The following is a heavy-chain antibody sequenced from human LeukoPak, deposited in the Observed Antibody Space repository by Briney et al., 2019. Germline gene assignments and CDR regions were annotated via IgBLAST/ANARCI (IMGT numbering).Heavy chain of an antibody. J-gene: IGHJ3*02. CDR3: ARHLFDIVVVPSAIDSFDI. CDR2: ISSGSRYI. Sequence: GGSLRLXCAASGFTFSGHAMTWVRQAPGKGLQWVSSISSGSRYISYAESLKGRFTISRDNAKNSLFLQMNSLGAEDTALYFCARHLFDIVVVPSAIDSFDIWGQGTMVTVSS. CDR1: GFTFSGHA. V-gene: IGHV3-21*01. D-gene: IGHD2-2*02.